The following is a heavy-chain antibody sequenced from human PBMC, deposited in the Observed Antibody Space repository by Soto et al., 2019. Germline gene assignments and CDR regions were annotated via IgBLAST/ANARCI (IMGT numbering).Heavy chain of an antibody. J-gene: IGHJ2*01. Sequence: XETLCLTCAVDGWSWSGFYWTWIRQPPGKGLEWIGEINHSGSSNYNPPLKSRVTMSLDTSRNQFSLSLNSVTAADTAVYYCATMAGPWYFDLWGRGTMVTVSS. CDR2: INHSGSS. D-gene: IGHD2-8*01. CDR3: ATMAGPWYFDL. V-gene: IGHV4-34*01. CDR1: GWSWSGFY.